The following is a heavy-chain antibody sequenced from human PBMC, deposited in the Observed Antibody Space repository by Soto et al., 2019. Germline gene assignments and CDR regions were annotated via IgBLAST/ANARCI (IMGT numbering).Heavy chain of an antibody. CDR2: ISSSSSTI. V-gene: IGHV3-48*01. Sequence: EVQLVESGGGLVQPGGSLRLSCAASGFTFNSYSMNWVRQAPGKGLEWVSYISSSSSTIYYADSVKGRFTISRDNAKNSLYLHMTSLRAEDTAVYYCARGPYVLRVPWFDPWGQGTLVTVSS. CDR1: GFTFNSYS. D-gene: IGHD4-17*01. CDR3: ARGPYVLRVPWFDP. J-gene: IGHJ5*02.